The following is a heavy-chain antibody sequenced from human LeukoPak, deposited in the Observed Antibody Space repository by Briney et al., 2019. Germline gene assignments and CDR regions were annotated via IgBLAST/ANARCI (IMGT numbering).Heavy chain of an antibody. CDR2: IIPILGIA. Sequence: SVKVSCKASGGTFSSYAISWVRQAPGQGLEWMGRIIPILGIANYAQKFQGRVTITADKSTSTAYMELSSLRSEDTAVYYCARDNGRTDDAFDIWGQGTMVTVSS. J-gene: IGHJ3*02. D-gene: IGHD4-17*01. V-gene: IGHV1-69*04. CDR3: ARDNGRTDDAFDI. CDR1: GGTFSSYA.